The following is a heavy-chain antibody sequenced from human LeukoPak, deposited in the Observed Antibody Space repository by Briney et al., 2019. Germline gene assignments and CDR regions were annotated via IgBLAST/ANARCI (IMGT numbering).Heavy chain of an antibody. CDR2: INHSGST. J-gene: IGHJ4*02. CDR1: GGSLSGYY. D-gene: IGHD6-19*01. V-gene: IGHV4-34*01. Sequence: SETLSLTCAVYGGSLSGYYWRWIRQPPGKGLEWIGEINHSGSTNYNPSLKSRVTISVDTSKNQLSLKLSSMTAADTAVYYCARQWLVSPLFDYWGPGTLVTVSS. CDR3: ARQWLVSPLFDY.